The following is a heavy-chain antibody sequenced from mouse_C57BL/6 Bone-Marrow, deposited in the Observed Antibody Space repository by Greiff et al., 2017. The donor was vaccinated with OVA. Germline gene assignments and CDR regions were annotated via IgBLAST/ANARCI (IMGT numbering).Heavy chain of an antibody. J-gene: IGHJ2*01. Sequence: EVQLQQSGPELVKPGASVKISCKASGYTFTDYNMDWVKQSHGQSLEWIGDINPNNGGTVYNQKFKGKATLTVDKSSSTAYMELRSLTSEDSAVYYCARANNYGGSIHGYWGQGTTVTVSA. V-gene: IGHV1-18*01. CDR3: ARANNYGGSIHGY. CDR1: GYTFTDYN. CDR2: INPNNGGT. D-gene: IGHD1-3*01.